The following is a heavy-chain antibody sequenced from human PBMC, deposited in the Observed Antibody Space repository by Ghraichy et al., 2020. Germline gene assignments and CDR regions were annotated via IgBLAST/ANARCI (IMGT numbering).Heavy chain of an antibody. D-gene: IGHD6-19*01. J-gene: IGHJ1*01. V-gene: IGHV1-18*04. Sequence: ASVKVSCKASGYTFTTYAISWVRQAPGQGLEWMGWINPYNGNPNYAQKLQGRVTMTTDTSTSTAYMALRSLRSDDTAVYSCARLRPSGWYPEYFQHWGQGTLVTVSS. CDR3: ARLRPSGWYPEYFQH. CDR1: GYTFTTYA. CDR2: INPYNGNP.